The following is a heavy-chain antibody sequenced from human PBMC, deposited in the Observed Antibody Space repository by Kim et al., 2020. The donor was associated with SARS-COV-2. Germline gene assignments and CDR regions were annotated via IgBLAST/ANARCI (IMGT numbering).Heavy chain of an antibody. Sequence: SETLSLTCTVSGGSISSYYWSWIRQPPGKGLEWIGYIYYSGSTNYNPSLKSRVTISVDTSKNQFSLKLSSVTAADTAVYYCARSYSSSAHWFDPWGQGTL. J-gene: IGHJ5*02. CDR2: IYYSGST. D-gene: IGHD6-6*01. CDR3: ARSYSSSAHWFDP. V-gene: IGHV4-59*08. CDR1: GGSISSYY.